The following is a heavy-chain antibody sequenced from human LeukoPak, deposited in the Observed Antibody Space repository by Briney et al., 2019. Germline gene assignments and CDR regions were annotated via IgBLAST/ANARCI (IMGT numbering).Heavy chain of an antibody. CDR1: GGSISSYY. CDR2: IYYSGST. CDR3: ASGAYYYGSGTGWFDP. Sequence: ETLSLTCTVSGGSISSYYWSWIRQPPGKGLEWIGYIYYSGSTNYNPPLKSRVTISVDTSKNQFSLKLSSVTAADTAVYYCASGAYYYGSGTGWFDPWGQGTLVTVSS. D-gene: IGHD3-10*01. J-gene: IGHJ5*02. V-gene: IGHV4-59*01.